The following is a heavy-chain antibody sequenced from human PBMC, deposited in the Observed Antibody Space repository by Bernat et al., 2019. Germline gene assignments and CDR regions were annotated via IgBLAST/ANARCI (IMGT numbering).Heavy chain of an antibody. J-gene: IGHJ4*02. CDR2: FSGSGGST. Sequence: EVQLLESGGGLVQPGGSLRLSCAASGFTFSSYAMSWVRQAPGKGLEWVSAFSGSGGSTYYADSVKGRFTISRDNSKNTLYLQMNSLRAEDTAVYYCAKESNYCSSTSCPFDYWGQGTLVTVSS. D-gene: IGHD2-2*01. CDR1: GFTFSSYA. V-gene: IGHV3-23*01. CDR3: AKESNYCSSTSCPFDY.